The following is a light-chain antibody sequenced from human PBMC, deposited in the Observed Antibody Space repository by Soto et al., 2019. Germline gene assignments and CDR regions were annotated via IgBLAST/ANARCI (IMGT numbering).Light chain of an antibody. Sequence: SALTKPASVSGSPGQSITISCTGTSSDVGGYKYVSWYQQHPGKAPKLMIYDVSNRPSGVSDRFSGSKSGNTASLTISGLQSEDEADYYCDSYTSSSSYVFGTGTKLTVL. CDR3: DSYTSSSSYV. J-gene: IGLJ1*01. V-gene: IGLV2-14*01. CDR2: DVS. CDR1: SSDVGGYKY.